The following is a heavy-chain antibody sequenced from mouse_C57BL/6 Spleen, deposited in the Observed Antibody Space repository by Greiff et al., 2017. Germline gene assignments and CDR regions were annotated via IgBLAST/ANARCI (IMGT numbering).Heavy chain of an antibody. J-gene: IGHJ2*01. CDR1: GYTFTSYW. CDR3: ASRRYYGSSPLFDY. Sequence: QVQLQQPGAELVKPGASVKMSCKASGYTFTSYWITWVKQSPGQGLEWIGDIYPGSGSTNYNEKFKSKATLTVDTSSSTAYMQLSSLTSEDSAVYYCASRRYYGSSPLFDYWGQGTTLTVSS. D-gene: IGHD1-1*01. V-gene: IGHV1-55*01. CDR2: IYPGSGST.